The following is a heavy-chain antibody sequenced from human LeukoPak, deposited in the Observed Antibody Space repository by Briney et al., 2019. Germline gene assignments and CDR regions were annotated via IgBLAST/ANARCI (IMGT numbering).Heavy chain of an antibody. D-gene: IGHD3-3*01. CDR2: IKQDGSEK. J-gene: IGHJ5*02. CDR3: ARAVGFWSGYYWFDP. V-gene: IGHV3-7*01. Sequence: GSLRLSCAASGFTFSSYWMSWVRQAPGKGLEWVANIKQDGSEKYYVDSVKGRFTISRDNAKNSLYLQMNSLRAEDTAVYYCARAVGFWSGYYWFDPWGQGTLVTVSS. CDR1: GFTFSSYW.